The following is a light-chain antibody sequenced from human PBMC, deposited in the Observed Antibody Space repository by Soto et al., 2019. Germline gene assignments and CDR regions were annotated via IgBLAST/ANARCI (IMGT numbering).Light chain of an antibody. CDR1: QNINSW. CDR2: KAS. Sequence: DIQMTQSPSTLSASVGDRVTITCRASQNINSWLAWYQQKPGKAPNLLIYKASSLESGVPSRFSGSGSGTEFTLTISSLQPDDFATYYCQQYNSYSYTFGQGTKLEIK. V-gene: IGKV1-5*03. CDR3: QQYNSYSYT. J-gene: IGKJ2*01.